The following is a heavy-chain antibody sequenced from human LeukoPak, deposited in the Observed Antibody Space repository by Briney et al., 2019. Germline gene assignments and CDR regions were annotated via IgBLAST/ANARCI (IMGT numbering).Heavy chain of an antibody. CDR3: ARGYNHRGSGSYYNILDY. D-gene: IGHD3-10*01. V-gene: IGHV1-46*01. CDR1: GYTFTSYY. Sequence: GASVKVSCKASGYTFTSYYMHWVRQAPGQGLEWMGIINPSDGSTDYAQQFQGRVTVTRDTSTTTVYMELRSLRSEDTAVYYCARGYNHRGSGSYYNILDYWGQGTLVTVSS. J-gene: IGHJ4*02. CDR2: INPSDGST.